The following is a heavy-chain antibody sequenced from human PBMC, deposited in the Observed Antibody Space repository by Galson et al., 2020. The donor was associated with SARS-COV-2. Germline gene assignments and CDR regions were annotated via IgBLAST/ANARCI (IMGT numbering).Heavy chain of an antibody. D-gene: IGHD4-17*01. CDR1: GGSISSGDYY. CDR2: IYYSGST. Sequence: SETLSLTCTVSGGSISSGDYYWSWIRQPPGKGLEWIGYIYYSGSTYYNPSLKSRVTISVDTSKNQFSLKLSSVTAADTAVYYCATGWGDYGDYVHYYGMYVWGQGTTVTVSS. CDR3: ATGWGDYGDYVHYYGMYV. V-gene: IGHV4-30-4*01. J-gene: IGHJ6*02.